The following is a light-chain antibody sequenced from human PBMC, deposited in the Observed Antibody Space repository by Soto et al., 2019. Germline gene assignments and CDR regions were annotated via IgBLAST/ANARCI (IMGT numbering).Light chain of an antibody. V-gene: IGKV3D-20*02. CDR3: QQRQYWPPIT. Sequence: ETGLTKCPGTLSLSPGERATLSCRASQSVSSSSLAWYQQRPGQAPRLLIYGTSSRATGVPARFSGSGSGTDFTLTISSLEPEDCAIYYCQQRQYWPPITFGQGTRLEI. CDR2: GTS. CDR1: QSVSSSS. J-gene: IGKJ5*01.